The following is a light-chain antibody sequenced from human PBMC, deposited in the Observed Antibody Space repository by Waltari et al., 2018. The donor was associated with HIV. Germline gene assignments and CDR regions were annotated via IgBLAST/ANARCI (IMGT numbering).Light chain of an antibody. J-gene: IGKJ2*01. CDR2: EAA. V-gene: IGKV3-15*01. CDR1: QTISAE. CDR3: QQYDSGPRGIT. Sequence: EIVMTQSTPTLSVSPGQRVTLSCRASQTISAEVAWYQQRPGQASRLLIYEAATRPTGIPARFSGSGSGTEFTLTISSLQSEDFATYFCQQYDSGPRGITFGQGTMLEIK.